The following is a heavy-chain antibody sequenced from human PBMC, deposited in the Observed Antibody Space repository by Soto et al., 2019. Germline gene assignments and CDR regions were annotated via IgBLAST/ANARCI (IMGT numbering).Heavy chain of an antibody. CDR1: GYTFANYW. V-gene: IGHV5-51*01. D-gene: IGHD1-26*01. CDR3: GRLDDSGTVIDY. CDR2: IFPDDSDT. J-gene: IGHJ4*02. Sequence: GESLKISCECSGYTFANYWIAWVRQMPGKGLEWMGIIFPDDSDTKYSPSFQGQVTISADRSINTAYLQWSSLKASDGAMYYCGRLDDSGTVIDYWGQGTLVTVSS.